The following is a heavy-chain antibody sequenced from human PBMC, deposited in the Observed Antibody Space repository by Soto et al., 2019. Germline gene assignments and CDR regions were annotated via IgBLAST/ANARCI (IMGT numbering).Heavy chain of an antibody. D-gene: IGHD3-9*01. CDR1: GFTFSSYA. CDR2: LTGSGAST. J-gene: IGHJ3*01. V-gene: IGHV3-23*01. CDR3: ATAAVYDNFTGYSDGFGF. Sequence: EVQLWESGGGLVQPGGSLRLSCAASGFTFSSYAMTWVRQAPGKGLEWVSGLTGSGASTYYADSVKGRFTISRDNSNNTLYLQIKSLRAEDTALYYCATAAVYDNFTGYSDGFGFWGQWTMVTVSS.